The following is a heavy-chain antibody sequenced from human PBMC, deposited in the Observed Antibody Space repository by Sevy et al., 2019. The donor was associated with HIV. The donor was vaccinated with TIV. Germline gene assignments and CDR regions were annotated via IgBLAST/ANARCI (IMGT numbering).Heavy chain of an antibody. CDR1: GFTFSSYA. V-gene: IGHV3-30-3*01. Sequence: GGSLRLSCAASGFTFSSYAMHWVRQAPGKGLEWVAVISYDGSNKYYADSVKGRFTISRDNSKNTVYLQMNSLRAEDTAVYYCARVLDSTPYGMDVWGQGTTVTVSS. J-gene: IGHJ6*02. CDR3: ARVLDSTPYGMDV. CDR2: ISYDGSNK. D-gene: IGHD2-2*01.